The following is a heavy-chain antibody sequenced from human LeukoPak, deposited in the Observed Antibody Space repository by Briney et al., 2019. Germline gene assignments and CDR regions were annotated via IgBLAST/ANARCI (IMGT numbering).Heavy chain of an antibody. D-gene: IGHD3-16*01. Sequence: GGSLRLSCAASGFTFSNAWMSWVRQAPGKGLEWVSVIHSGGSTYYADSVKGRFTISRDNSKNTLYLQMNSLRAEDTAVYYCASAMITFGGVNLIDAFDIWGQGTMVTVSS. CDR3: ASAMITFGGVNLIDAFDI. CDR2: IHSGGST. CDR1: GFTFSNAW. J-gene: IGHJ3*02. V-gene: IGHV3-66*01.